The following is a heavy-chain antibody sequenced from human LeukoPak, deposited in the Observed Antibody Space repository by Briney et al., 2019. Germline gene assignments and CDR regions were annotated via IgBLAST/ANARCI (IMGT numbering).Heavy chain of an antibody. CDR1: GFTFNSYS. CDR3: AKVLRYFDWLIDY. D-gene: IGHD3-9*01. Sequence: GGSLRLSCAASGFTFNSYSMNWFRQAPGKGLEWVSSISSSSRFIYYADSVKGRFTISRDNSKNTLYLQMNSLRAEDTAVYYCAKVLRYFDWLIDYWGQGTLVTVSS. V-gene: IGHV3-21*04. J-gene: IGHJ4*02. CDR2: ISSSSRFI.